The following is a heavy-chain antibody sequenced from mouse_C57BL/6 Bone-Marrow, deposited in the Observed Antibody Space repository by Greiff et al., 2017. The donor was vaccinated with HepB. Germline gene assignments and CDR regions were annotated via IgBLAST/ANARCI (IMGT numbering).Heavy chain of an antibody. D-gene: IGHD2-4*01. V-gene: IGHV8-12*01. CDR2: IYWDDDK. CDR3: ARRDDYGNAWFAY. Sequence: QVTLKESGPGILQSSQTLSLTCSFSGFSLSTSGMGVSWIRQPSGKGLEWLAHIYWDDDKRYNPSLKSRLTISKDTSRNQVFLKITSVDTADTATYYCARRDDYGNAWFAYWGQGTLVTVSA. CDR1: GFSLSTSGMG. J-gene: IGHJ3*01.